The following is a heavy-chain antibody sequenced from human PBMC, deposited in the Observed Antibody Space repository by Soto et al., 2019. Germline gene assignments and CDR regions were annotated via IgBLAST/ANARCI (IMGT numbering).Heavy chain of an antibody. CDR1: GFTFSSYA. CDR2: LSGSGGST. J-gene: IGHJ3*02. CDR3: AKEGITMIVGPGAFDI. D-gene: IGHD3-22*01. V-gene: IGHV3-23*01. Sequence: GGSLRLSCAASGFTFSSYAMSWVRQAPGKGLEWVSALSGSGGSTYYADSVKGRFTISRDNSKNTLYLQMNSLRAEDTAVYYCAKEGITMIVGPGAFDIWGQGTMVTVSS.